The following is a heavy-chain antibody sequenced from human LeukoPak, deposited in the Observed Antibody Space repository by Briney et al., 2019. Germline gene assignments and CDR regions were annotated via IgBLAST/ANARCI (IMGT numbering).Heavy chain of an antibody. CDR2: INAGNGNT. D-gene: IGHD6-13*01. CDR1: GYTFTSYA. Sequence: ASVTVSCKASGYTFTSYAMHWVRQAPGQRLERMGWINAGNGNTKYSQKFQGRVTITRDTSASTAYMELSSLRSEDTAVYYCARQDSSWGFIDYWGQGTLVTVSS. J-gene: IGHJ4*02. CDR3: ARQDSSWGFIDY. V-gene: IGHV1-3*01.